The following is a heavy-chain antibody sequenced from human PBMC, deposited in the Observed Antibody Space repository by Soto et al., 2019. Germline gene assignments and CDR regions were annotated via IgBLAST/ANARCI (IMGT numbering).Heavy chain of an antibody. Sequence: SLRLSCAASGFTFNTYRMSWVRQAPGKGLEWVSSISSGGIGIYYADSLKGRFTISRDNAKSSLFLQMNSLRAKDTAVYYCARRYCTDGVCPFDSWGQGALVTVSS. J-gene: IGHJ4*02. D-gene: IGHD2-8*01. CDR1: GFTFNTYR. CDR3: ARRYCTDGVCPFDS. CDR2: ISSGGIGI. V-gene: IGHV3-21*01.